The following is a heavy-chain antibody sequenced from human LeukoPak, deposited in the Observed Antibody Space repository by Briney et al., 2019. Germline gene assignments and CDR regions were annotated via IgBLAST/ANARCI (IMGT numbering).Heavy chain of an antibody. CDR1: GFTFIYYE. D-gene: IGHD1/OR15-1a*01. V-gene: IGHV3-48*03. J-gene: IGHJ4*02. CDR3: MRDDPGSNTWDY. CDR2: INIDSSKI. Sequence: GGSLRHSSVASGFTFIYYEFNWFRQAPGKGLEWLSFINIDSSKILYADSVKGRFTISRDDDKTSIYLHMHSLTADDTAVYYFMRDDPGSNTWDYWGERTRVRVSS.